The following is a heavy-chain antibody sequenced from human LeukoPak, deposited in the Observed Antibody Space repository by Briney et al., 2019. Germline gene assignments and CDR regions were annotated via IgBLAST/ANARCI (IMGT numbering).Heavy chain of an antibody. CDR2: ISAYNGNT. V-gene: IGHV1-18*01. CDR1: GYTVTSYG. Sequence: ASVKVSCKASGYTVTSYGISWVRQAPGQGLEWRGWISAYNGNTNYAQKLKGRVTMTTDTSTSTAYMELRSLTSEDTAVLYCATYSSGWGDEYFQHWGQGTLVTVSS. J-gene: IGHJ1*01. D-gene: IGHD6-19*01. CDR3: ATYSSGWGDEYFQH.